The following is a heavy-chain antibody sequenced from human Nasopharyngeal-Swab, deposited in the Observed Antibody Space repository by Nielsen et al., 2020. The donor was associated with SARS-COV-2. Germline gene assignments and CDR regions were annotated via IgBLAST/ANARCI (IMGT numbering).Heavy chain of an antibody. J-gene: IGHJ6*02. Sequence: RQAPGKRLEWIGEINHSGSTNYNPSLKSRVTISVDTSKNQFSLKLSSVTAADTAVYYCASSPLWFGEPEHGMDVWGQGTTVTVSS. CDR2: INHSGST. D-gene: IGHD3-10*01. V-gene: IGHV4-34*01. CDR3: ASSPLWFGEPEHGMDV.